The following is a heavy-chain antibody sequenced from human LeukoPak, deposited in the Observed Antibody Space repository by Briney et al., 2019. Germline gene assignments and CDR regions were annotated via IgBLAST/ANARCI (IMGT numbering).Heavy chain of an antibody. Sequence: PGGSLRLSXAASGFTFSSYGMHWVRQAPGKGLEWAAFIRYDGSNKYYADSVKGRFTISRDNSKNTLYLQMNSLRAEDTAVYYCAKGPRVVPAAKEFDYWGQGTLVTVSS. CDR3: AKGPRVVPAAKEFDY. D-gene: IGHD2-2*01. CDR1: GFTFSSYG. V-gene: IGHV3-30*02. CDR2: IRYDGSNK. J-gene: IGHJ4*02.